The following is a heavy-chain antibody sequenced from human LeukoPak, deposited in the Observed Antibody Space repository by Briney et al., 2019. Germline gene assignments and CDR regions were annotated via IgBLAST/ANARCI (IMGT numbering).Heavy chain of an antibody. CDR1: GLTFTKAW. Sequence: GGSLRLSCAASGLTFTKAWMSWVRQAPGEGLEWVGRIKSNTDGGTTDYAAPVKGRFTISRDDSKNTLYLQMNNLKTEDTAVYYCTTNPYDRSGYHIWGQGTMVSVSS. V-gene: IGHV3-15*01. CDR3: TTNPYDRSGYHI. CDR2: IKSNTDGGTT. D-gene: IGHD3-22*01. J-gene: IGHJ3*02.